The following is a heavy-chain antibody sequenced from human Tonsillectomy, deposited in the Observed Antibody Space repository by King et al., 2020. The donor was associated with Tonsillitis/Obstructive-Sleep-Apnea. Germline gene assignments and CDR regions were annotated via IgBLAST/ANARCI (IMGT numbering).Heavy chain of an antibody. CDR3: AREGYSPIDV. Sequence: VQLVESGAEVKKPGASVKVSCKASGYTFTDCYLHWVRQAPGHGLEWMGRINPNSGCTNFVQKFQGRVTMTRDTSISTAYMDLSSLRSDDTAVYYCAREGYSPIDVWGKGTTVTVSS. CDR1: GYTFTDCY. D-gene: IGHD5-18*01. CDR2: INPNSGCT. V-gene: IGHV1-2*06. J-gene: IGHJ6*03.